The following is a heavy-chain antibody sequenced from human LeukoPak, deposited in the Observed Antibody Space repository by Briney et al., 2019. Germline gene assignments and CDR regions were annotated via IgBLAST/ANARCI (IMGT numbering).Heavy chain of an antibody. D-gene: IGHD1-14*01. J-gene: IGHJ5*02. Sequence: ASVKDSCKASGYTFTDYFIHWVRQAPGQGLEWMGRINPNSGGTNYAQRFQGRVTVTRDTSISTAYMELSTLRSDDAAVYYCARDKRSTAGNWFDPWGQGTLVTVSS. CDR1: GYTFTDYF. V-gene: IGHV1-2*06. CDR2: INPNSGGT. CDR3: ARDKRSTAGNWFDP.